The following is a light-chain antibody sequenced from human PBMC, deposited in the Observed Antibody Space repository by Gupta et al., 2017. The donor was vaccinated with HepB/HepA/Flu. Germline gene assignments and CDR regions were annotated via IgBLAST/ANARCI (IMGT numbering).Light chain of an antibody. V-gene: IGKV3-20*01. CDR2: GAS. Sequence: EIVLTQSPGTLSLSPGERATLSCRASQSVSSSYLAWYQQKPGQAPRLLIYGASSRATGIPDRFSGSGSGTDFTLTISRREPEDFAVYYCQHEGSSPNTFGQGTKLEIK. J-gene: IGKJ2*01. CDR1: QSVSSSY. CDR3: QHEGSSPNT.